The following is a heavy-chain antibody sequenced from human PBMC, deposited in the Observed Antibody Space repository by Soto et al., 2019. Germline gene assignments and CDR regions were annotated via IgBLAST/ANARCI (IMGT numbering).Heavy chain of an antibody. J-gene: IGHJ6*02. CDR2: IISIFGTA. Sequence: QVQLVQSGAEVKKPGSSVKVSCKASGGTFSSYAISWVRQAPGQGLEWMGGIISIFGTANYAQKFQGRVTITADESTSTAYMELSSLRSEDTAVYYCATQTRENVFVPPAASSLRMDVWRQGTTVTVSS. CDR1: GGTFSSYA. V-gene: IGHV1-69*12. CDR3: ATQTRENVFVPPAASSLRMDV. D-gene: IGHD2-2*01.